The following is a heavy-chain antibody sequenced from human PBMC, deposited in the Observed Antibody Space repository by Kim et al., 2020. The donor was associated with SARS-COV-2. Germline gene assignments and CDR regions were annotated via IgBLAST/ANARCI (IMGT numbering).Heavy chain of an antibody. CDR2: IYYSGST. D-gene: IGHD2-8*01. Sequence: SETLSLTCTVSGGSISSYYWSWIRQPPGKGLEWIGYIYYSGSTNYNPSLKSRVTISVDTSKNQFSLKLSSVTAADTAVYYCARLPMVYATWFDPWGQGTLVTVSS. CDR1: GGSISSYY. CDR3: ARLPMVYATWFDP. V-gene: IGHV4-59*08. J-gene: IGHJ5*02.